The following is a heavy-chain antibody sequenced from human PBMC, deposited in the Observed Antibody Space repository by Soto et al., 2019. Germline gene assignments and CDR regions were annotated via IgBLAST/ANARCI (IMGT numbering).Heavy chain of an antibody. V-gene: IGHV3-33*01. CDR1: DFAFRLHG. Sequence: QVHLVESGGGIVQPGGSLTLSCSVSDFAFRLHGIHWVRQTPGKGLEWVAMVWHDGTRKYFRDSVRGRFTISRDSAKNKVYLQMNNFRGDDSALYFFARDRSSSYSYAMDLWGQGTTVTVSS. D-gene: IGHD3-10*01. CDR2: VWHDGTRK. J-gene: IGHJ6*02. CDR3: ARDRSSSYSYAMDL.